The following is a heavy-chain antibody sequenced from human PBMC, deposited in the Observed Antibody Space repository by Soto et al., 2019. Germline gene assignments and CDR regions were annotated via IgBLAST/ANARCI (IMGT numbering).Heavy chain of an antibody. CDR1: GYTFTSYY. J-gene: IGHJ6*03. D-gene: IGHD4-17*01. CDR3: ARDGLTVRDYYYYYYMDV. CDR2: INPSGGST. V-gene: IGHV1-46*03. Sequence: ASVKVSCKASGYTFTSYYMHWVRQAPGQGLEWMGIINPSGGSTSYAQKFQGRVTMTRDTSTSTVYMELSSLRSEDTAVYYCARDGLTVRDYYYYYYMDVWGKGTTVTVSS.